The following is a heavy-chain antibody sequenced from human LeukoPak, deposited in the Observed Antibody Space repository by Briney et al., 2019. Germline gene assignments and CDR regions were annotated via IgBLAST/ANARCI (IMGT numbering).Heavy chain of an antibody. Sequence: ASVKVSCKASGYTFTNYYMHWVRQAPGQGLEWMGILSPSGGSTSYAQKFQGRVTMTGDTSTSTVYMELSSLRSDDTAVYYCAREQLVGTYYFDYWGQGTLVTVSS. CDR3: AREQLVGTYYFDY. CDR1: GYTFTNYY. V-gene: IGHV1-46*01. CDR2: LSPSGGST. J-gene: IGHJ4*02. D-gene: IGHD6-6*01.